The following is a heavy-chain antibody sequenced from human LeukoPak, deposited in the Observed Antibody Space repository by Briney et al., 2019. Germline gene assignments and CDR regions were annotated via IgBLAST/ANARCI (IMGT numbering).Heavy chain of an antibody. CDR2: IRYDGSNK. D-gene: IGHD6-6*01. CDR1: GFTFSSYG. CDR3: ARDFPSVVAAPPPYYFDY. Sequence: GGSLRLSCAASGFTFSSYGMHWVRQAPGKGLEWVAFIRYDGSNKYYADSVKGRFTISRDNSKNTLYLQMNSLRAEDTAVYYCARDFPSVVAAPPPYYFDYWGQGTLVTVSS. V-gene: IGHV3-30*02. J-gene: IGHJ4*02.